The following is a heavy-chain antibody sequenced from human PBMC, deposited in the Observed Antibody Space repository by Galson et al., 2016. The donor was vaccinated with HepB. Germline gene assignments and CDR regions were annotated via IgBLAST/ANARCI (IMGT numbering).Heavy chain of an antibody. V-gene: IGHV2-5*02. CDR2: IYWDDDK. J-gene: IGHJ3*02. Sequence: PALVKPTQTLTLTCTFSGFSLSTSGVGVGWIRQPPGKALEWLTLIYWDDDKRYSPSLKSRLTITKDTSKSQVVLTMTNMDPVDTATYYCAHSGRKRRYDAFDIWGQGTMVTVSS. D-gene: IGHD1-14*01. CDR3: AHSGRKRRYDAFDI. CDR1: GFSLSTSGVG.